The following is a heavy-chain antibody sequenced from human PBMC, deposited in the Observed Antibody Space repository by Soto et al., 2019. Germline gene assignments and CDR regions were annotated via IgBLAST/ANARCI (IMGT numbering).Heavy chain of an antibody. CDR2: IYYSGST. V-gene: IGHV4-59*01. Sequence: LETLSLTCPVSGGSIISYYWSWIRQPPGKGLEWIGYIYYSGSTNYNPSLKSRVTISVDTSKNQFSLKLSSVTAADTAVYYCAAYYYDSSGYYSLDAFDIWGQGTMVTVSS. CDR3: AAYYYDSSGYYSLDAFDI. D-gene: IGHD3-22*01. J-gene: IGHJ3*02. CDR1: GGSIISYY.